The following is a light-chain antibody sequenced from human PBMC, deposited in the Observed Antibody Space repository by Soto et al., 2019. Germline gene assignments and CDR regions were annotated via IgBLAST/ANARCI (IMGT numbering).Light chain of an antibody. Sequence: EIVLTQSPATLSLSPGERATLSCRASQSVSSYLAWYQQKPGQAPRLLIYDASNRSTGIPARFSGSGSGSAFTLTISSLAPEDLAVYYCQQRSNWAITFGQGTRLEIK. CDR3: QQRSNWAIT. CDR2: DAS. CDR1: QSVSSY. V-gene: IGKV3-11*01. J-gene: IGKJ5*01.